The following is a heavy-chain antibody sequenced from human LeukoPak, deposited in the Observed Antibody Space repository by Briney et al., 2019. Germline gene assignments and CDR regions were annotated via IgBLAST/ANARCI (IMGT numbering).Heavy chain of an antibody. CDR1: GGSISSSSYY. CDR2: IYYSGST. D-gene: IGHD4-17*01. Sequence: SETLSLTCTVSGGSISSSSYYWGWIRQPPGKGLEWIGYIYYSGSTNYNPSLKSRVTISVDTSKNQFSLKLSSVTAADTAVYYCARADDYGDYGGYDAFDIWGQGTMVTVSS. CDR3: ARADDYGDYGGYDAFDI. V-gene: IGHV4-61*05. J-gene: IGHJ3*02.